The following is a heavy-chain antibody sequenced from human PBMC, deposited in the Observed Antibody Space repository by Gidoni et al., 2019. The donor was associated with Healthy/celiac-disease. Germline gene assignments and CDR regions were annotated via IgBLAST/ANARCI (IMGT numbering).Heavy chain of an antibody. V-gene: IGHV4-34*01. CDR2: INHSGST. Sequence: QVQLQQWGAGLLKPSETLSLTCAVYGGSFSGYYWSWIRQPPGKGLEWIGEINHSGSTNYNPSLKSRVTISVDTSKNQFSLKLSSVTAADTAVYYCARVVGATGSYYYDYYMDVWGKGTTVTVSS. D-gene: IGHD1-26*01. J-gene: IGHJ6*03. CDR3: ARVVGATGSYYYDYYMDV. CDR1: GGSFSGYY.